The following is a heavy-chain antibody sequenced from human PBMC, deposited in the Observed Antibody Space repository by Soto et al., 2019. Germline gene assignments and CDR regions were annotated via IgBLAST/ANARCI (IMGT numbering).Heavy chain of an antibody. V-gene: IGHV1-69*01. D-gene: IGHD1-26*01. CDR1: GGTFSSYA. CDR2: IIPIFGTA. J-gene: IGHJ4*02. CDR3: ARDLPPSGGSYLASFDY. Sequence: QVQLVQSGAEVKKPGSSVKVSCKASGGTFSSYAISWVRQAPGQGLEWIGGIIPIFGTANYAQKFQGRVTITADESTSTAYMELSSLRSEDTAVYYCARDLPPSGGSYLASFDYWGQGTLVTVSS.